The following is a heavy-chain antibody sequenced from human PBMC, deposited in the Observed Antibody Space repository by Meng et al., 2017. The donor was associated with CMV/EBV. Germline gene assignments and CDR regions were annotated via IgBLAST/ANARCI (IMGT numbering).Heavy chain of an antibody. D-gene: IGHD3-10*01. CDR1: GGSISSSSYY. Sequence: QLQRTGAGPGLVKPSETVPLTCTVSGGSISSSSYYWGWIRQPPGKGLEWIGSIYYSGSTYYNPSLKSRVTISVDTSKNQFSLKLSSVTAADTAVYYCASLAGDYWGQGTLVTVSS. CDR2: IYYSGST. J-gene: IGHJ4*02. CDR3: ASLAGDY. V-gene: IGHV4-39*07.